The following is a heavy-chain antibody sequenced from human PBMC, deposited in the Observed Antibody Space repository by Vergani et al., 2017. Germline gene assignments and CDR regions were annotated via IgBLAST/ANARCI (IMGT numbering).Heavy chain of an antibody. J-gene: IGHJ5*02. CDR1: GFTVSSNY. Sequence: EVQLVESGGGLVQPGGSLRLSCAASGFTVSSNYMSWVRQAPGKGLEWVSVIYSGGSTYYADSVKGRFTITRHNSKNTLYLQMNSLRAEDTAVYYCARDRIVVVPAARGWFDPWGQGTLVTVSS. CDR3: ARDRIVVVPAARGWFDP. D-gene: IGHD2-2*01. CDR2: IYSGGST. V-gene: IGHV3-53*04.